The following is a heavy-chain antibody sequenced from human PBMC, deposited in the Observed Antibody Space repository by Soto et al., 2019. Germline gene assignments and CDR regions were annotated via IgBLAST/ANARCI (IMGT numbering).Heavy chain of an antibody. Sequence: PSETLSLTCTVSGGSISSSSYYWGWIRQPPGKGLEWIGSIYYSGSTYYNPSLKSRVTISVDTSKNQFSLKLSSVTAADTAVYYCARAPYCSGGSCYSNNWFDPWGQGTLVTVSS. J-gene: IGHJ5*02. CDR1: GGSISSSSYY. CDR2: IYYSGST. D-gene: IGHD2-15*01. CDR3: ARAPYCSGGSCYSNNWFDP. V-gene: IGHV4-39*01.